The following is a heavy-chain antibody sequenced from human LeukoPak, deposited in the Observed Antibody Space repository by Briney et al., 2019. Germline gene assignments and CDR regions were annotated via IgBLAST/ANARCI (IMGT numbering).Heavy chain of an antibody. V-gene: IGHV3-21*01. J-gene: IGHJ4*02. Sequence: GGALRLSCAASRFTFRSYSMNWVRPAPARGLEWVSSISSSSSYIYYADSVKGRFTISRDNAKNSLYLQMNSLRAEDTAVYYCARDGITMVRGVLDYWGQGTLVTVSS. CDR2: ISSSSSYI. CDR3: ARDGITMVRGVLDY. CDR1: RFTFRSYS. D-gene: IGHD3-10*01.